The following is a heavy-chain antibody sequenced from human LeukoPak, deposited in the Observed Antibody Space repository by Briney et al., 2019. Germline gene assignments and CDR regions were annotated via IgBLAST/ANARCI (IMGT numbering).Heavy chain of an antibody. Sequence: GRSLRLSCAASGFAFDDYAMHWVRQAPGKGLEWVSGISWNSGSIGYADSVKGRFTISRDNAKNSLYLQMNSLRAEDTALYYCAKDTRDSSSSVFFDYWGQGTLVTVSS. V-gene: IGHV3-9*01. D-gene: IGHD6-6*01. CDR2: ISWNSGSI. CDR1: GFAFDDYA. J-gene: IGHJ4*02. CDR3: AKDTRDSSSSVFFDY.